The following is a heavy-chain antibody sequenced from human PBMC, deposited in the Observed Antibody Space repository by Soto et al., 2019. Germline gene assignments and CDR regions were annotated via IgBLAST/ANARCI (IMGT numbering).Heavy chain of an antibody. J-gene: IGHJ4*02. CDR2: IKSKTDGGTT. Sequence: GGSLRLSCGVSGVTLSDVWMNWVPQAPGKGPEWVGRIKSKTDGGTTDYAAPVKGRFTISRDDSQNTLYLQMNSLKTEDTAVYYCSHGYYQYFTSWGQGTLVTVSS. CDR3: SHGYYQYFTS. CDR1: GVTLSDVW. V-gene: IGHV3-15*07. D-gene: IGHD5-18*01.